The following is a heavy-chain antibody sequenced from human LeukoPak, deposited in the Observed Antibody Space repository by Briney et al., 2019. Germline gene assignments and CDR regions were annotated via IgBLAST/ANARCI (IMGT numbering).Heavy chain of an antibody. Sequence: ASVKVSCKASGYTFTNYYIHWVRQAPGQGLEWMGIINPSGGSTTYAQKFQGRVTMTRDTSTSTVYMELSSLRSEDTAEYYCARYKGGSNLFFDYWGQGTLVTVFS. D-gene: IGHD1-26*01. CDR2: INPSGGST. CDR1: GYTFTNYY. CDR3: ARYKGGSNLFFDY. V-gene: IGHV1-46*01. J-gene: IGHJ4*02.